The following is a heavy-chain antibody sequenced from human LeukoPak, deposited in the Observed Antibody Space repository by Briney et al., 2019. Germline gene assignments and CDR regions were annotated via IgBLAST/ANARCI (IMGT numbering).Heavy chain of an antibody. CDR3: ARQLRDFAGFMDV. D-gene: IGHD3-9*01. Sequence: GESLKISCKGSGYSFTSYWIGWVRQMPGKGLEWMGIIYPGDSDTRYSPSFQGQVTISADKSISTAYLQWSSLKASDTAMYYCARQLRDFAGFMDVWGQGSTVTVAS. CDR1: GYSFTSYW. CDR2: IYPGDSDT. V-gene: IGHV5-51*01. J-gene: IGHJ6*02.